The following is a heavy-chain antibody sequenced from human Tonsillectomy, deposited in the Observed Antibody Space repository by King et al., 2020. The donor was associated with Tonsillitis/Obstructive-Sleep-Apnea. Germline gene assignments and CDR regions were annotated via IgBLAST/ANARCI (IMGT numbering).Heavy chain of an antibody. D-gene: IGHD6-19*01. V-gene: IGHV4-59*01. CDR1: GGSISSYY. CDR3: ARLIAVAGLVDY. CDR2: IYYSGST. J-gene: IGHJ4*02. Sequence: QLQESGPGLVKPSETLSLTCTVSGGSISSYYWSWIRPPPGKGLEWIGYIYYSGSTNYNPSLKSRVTISVDTSKNQFSLKLSSVTAADTAVYYCARLIAVAGLVDYWGQGTLVTVSS.